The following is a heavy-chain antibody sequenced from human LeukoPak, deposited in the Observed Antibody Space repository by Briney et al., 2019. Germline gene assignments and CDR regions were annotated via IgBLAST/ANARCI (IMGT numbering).Heavy chain of an antibody. V-gene: IGHV3-23*01. CDR3: AKTYSRSWYYDY. D-gene: IGHD6-13*01. CDR1: GFTFSNYG. Sequence: GGSLRLSRGASGFTFSNYGMSWVRQAPGKGLEWVSGISGSGGTTYYADSVKGRFTISRDNSKNTLYLQMNSLRAEDTAVYYCAKTYSRSWYYDYWGQGTLVTVSS. CDR2: ISGSGGTT. J-gene: IGHJ4*02.